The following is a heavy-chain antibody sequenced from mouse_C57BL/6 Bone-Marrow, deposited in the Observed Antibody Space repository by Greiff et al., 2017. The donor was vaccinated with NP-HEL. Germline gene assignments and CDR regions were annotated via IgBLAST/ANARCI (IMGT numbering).Heavy chain of an antibody. CDR2: IRNKANGYTT. D-gene: IGHD2-4*01. V-gene: IGHV7-3*01. J-gene: IGHJ4*01. CDR3: ARSIYDEYADNPFCDMDY. CDR1: GFTFTDYY. Sequence: EVKLVESGGGLVQPGGSLSLSCAASGFTFTDYYMSWVRQPPGQALEWLGFIRNKANGYTTEYSASVKGRFTISRDNSQSILYLQMNAMRAEDSATYYCARSIYDEYADNPFCDMDYWGKGTSVTVSS.